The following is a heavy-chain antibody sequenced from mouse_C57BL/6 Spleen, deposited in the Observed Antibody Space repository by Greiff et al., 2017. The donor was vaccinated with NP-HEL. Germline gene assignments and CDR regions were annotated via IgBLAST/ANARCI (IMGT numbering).Heavy chain of an antibody. CDR1: GYTFTSYW. D-gene: IGHD1-1*01. J-gene: IGHJ2*01. CDR2: IYPGSGST. CDR3: ARSYYYYGSPFDY. V-gene: IGHV1-55*01. Sequence: QVQLQQPGAELVKPGASVKMSCKASGYTFTSYWITWVKQRPGQGLEWIGDIYPGSGSTNYNEKFKSKATLTVDTSSSPAYMQLSSLTSEDSAVYYCARSYYYYGSPFDYWGQGTTLTVST.